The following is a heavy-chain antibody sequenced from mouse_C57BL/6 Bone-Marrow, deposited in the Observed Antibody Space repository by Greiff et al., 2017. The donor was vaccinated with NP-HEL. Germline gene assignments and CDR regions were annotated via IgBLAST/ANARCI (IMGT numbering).Heavy chain of an antibody. CDR1: GFTFSSYA. CDR3: ARRTARYFDV. V-gene: IGHV5-4*03. CDR2: ISDGGSYT. Sequence: EVQLVESGGGLVKPGGSLKLSCAASGFTFSSYAMSWVRQTPEKRLEWVATISDGGSYTYYPDNVKGRFTISRDNAKNNLYLQMSHLKSEDTAMYYCARRTARYFDVWGTGTTVTVSS. J-gene: IGHJ1*03. D-gene: IGHD3-2*01.